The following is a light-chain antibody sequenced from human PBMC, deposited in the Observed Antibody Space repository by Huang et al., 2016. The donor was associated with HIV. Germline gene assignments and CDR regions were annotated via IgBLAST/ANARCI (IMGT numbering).Light chain of an antibody. CDR2: AAS. Sequence: DIQMTQSPSSLSAAVGDRVTITCRTSQSVSNYLNWYQQKPGKAPKLLIYAASSLERGVPPRFTGSGSETDFTLTISSLQLEDSATYYCQETYNPPVLTFGGGTKVEI. V-gene: IGKV1-39*01. J-gene: IGKJ4*01. CDR3: QETYNPPVLT. CDR1: QSVSNY.